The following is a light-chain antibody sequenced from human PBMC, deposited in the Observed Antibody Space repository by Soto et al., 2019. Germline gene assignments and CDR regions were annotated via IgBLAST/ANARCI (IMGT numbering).Light chain of an antibody. V-gene: IGLV1-40*01. J-gene: IGLJ1*01. CDR2: GNS. CDR1: SSNIGAGYE. CDR3: QSYDSSLNGYYV. Sequence: QSVLTQPPSVSGAPGQRVTISCTGSSSNIGAGYEVHWYQQLPGTAPKLLIFGNSNRPSGVPDRFSGSKSGTSASLAITGLRAEDEAVYYCQSYDSSLNGYYVFGTGTNVTVL.